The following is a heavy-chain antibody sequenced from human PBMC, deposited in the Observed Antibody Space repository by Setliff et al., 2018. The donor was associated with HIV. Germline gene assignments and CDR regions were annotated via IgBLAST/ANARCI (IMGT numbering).Heavy chain of an antibody. CDR2: INPNSGGT. CDR1: EYTFTGYY. J-gene: IGHJ4*02. V-gene: IGHV1-2*02. CDR3: ARGVVVVPTAMSDY. D-gene: IGHD2-2*01. Sequence: GASVKVSCKASEYTFTGYYIHWVRQAPGQGLEWMGWINPNSGGTNYAQKFQGRVTMTRDTSISTAYMELSRLRSDDTAIYYCARGVVVVPTAMSDYWGQGTLVTVSS.